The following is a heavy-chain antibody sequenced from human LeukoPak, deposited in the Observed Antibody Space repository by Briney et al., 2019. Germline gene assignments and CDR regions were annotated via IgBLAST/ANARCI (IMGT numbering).Heavy chain of an antibody. Sequence: GRSLRLSCAASGFTFSSYAMHWVRQAPGKGLEWVAVISYDGSNKYYADSVKGRFTISRDNSKNTLYLQMNSLRAEDTAVYYCAKGVGYGDYISPGGYGMDVWGQGTTVTVSS. V-gene: IGHV3-30-3*01. J-gene: IGHJ6*02. CDR3: AKGVGYGDYISPGGYGMDV. CDR1: GFTFSSYA. D-gene: IGHD4-17*01. CDR2: ISYDGSNK.